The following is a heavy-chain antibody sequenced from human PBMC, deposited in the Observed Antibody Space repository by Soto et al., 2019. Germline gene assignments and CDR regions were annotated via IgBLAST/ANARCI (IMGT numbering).Heavy chain of an antibody. Sequence: GESLKISCKASGYSFATYWIGWVRQMPGKGLEWMGIIYPGDSDIRYSPSFEGQVTISADKSISTAYLQWGSLKASDTAMYYCGRQRGSGNDYDYNYGMDVWGQGTTVTVSS. D-gene: IGHD1-26*01. J-gene: IGHJ6*02. CDR1: GYSFATYW. CDR2: IYPGDSDI. CDR3: GRQRGSGNDYDYNYGMDV. V-gene: IGHV5-51*01.